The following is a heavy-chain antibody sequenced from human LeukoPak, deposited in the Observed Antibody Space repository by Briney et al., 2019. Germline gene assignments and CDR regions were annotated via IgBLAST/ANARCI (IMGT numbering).Heavy chain of an antibody. Sequence: PSGTLSLTCSVSGSSISSRTYYWVWVRQAPGKGLEWVSAISGSGGSTYYADSVKGRFTISRDNYKKTVDLQMKSLRPEDTAVYYCAKDRSKISWGSFDFWGLGTLVTVSS. D-gene: IGHD3-16*01. CDR2: ISGSGGST. CDR3: AKDRSKISWGSFDF. CDR1: GSSISSRTYY. V-gene: IGHV3-23*01. J-gene: IGHJ4*02.